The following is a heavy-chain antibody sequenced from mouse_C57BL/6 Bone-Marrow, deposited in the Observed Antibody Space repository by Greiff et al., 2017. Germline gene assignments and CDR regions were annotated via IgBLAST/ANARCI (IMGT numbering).Heavy chain of an antibody. CDR3: NAGGLGGYAMDY. J-gene: IGHJ4*01. CDR2: IDPENGDT. Sequence: VQLKQSGAELVRSGASVKLSCTASGFNIKDYYMHWVKQRPEQGLEWIGWIDPENGDTEYAPKFQGKATMTADTSSNTAYLQLSSLTSEDTAVYYCNAGGLGGYAMDYGGQGTSVTVSS. D-gene: IGHD2-4*01. CDR1: GFNIKDYY. V-gene: IGHV14-4*02.